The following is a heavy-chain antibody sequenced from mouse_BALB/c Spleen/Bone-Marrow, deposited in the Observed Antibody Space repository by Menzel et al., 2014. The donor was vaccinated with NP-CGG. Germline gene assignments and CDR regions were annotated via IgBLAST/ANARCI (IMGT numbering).Heavy chain of an antibody. Sequence: EVQLQQSGAELVKPGASVKLSCTASGFNIKDTYMHWVKQRPEQGLEWIGRIDPANGNTKYDPKFQGKATITADTSSNTAYLQLSSLTSEAAAVYYCAALTTVVDAMDYWGQGTSVTVSS. CDR3: AALTTVVDAMDY. J-gene: IGHJ4*01. CDR1: GFNIKDTY. CDR2: IDPANGNT. D-gene: IGHD1-1*01. V-gene: IGHV14-3*02.